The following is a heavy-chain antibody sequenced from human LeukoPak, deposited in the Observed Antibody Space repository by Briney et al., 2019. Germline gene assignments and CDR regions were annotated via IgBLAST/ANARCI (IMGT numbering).Heavy chain of an antibody. CDR2: INPNSGGT. Sequence: GASVKVSCKASGYTFTGYYMHWVRQAPGQGLEWMGWINPNSGGTNYAQKFQGRVTMTRDTSISTAYMELSRLRSDDTAVYYCARDRDNWNSEPGDYYMDVWGKGTTVTVSS. CDR3: ARDRDNWNSEPGDYYMDV. D-gene: IGHD1-7*01. CDR1: GYTFTGYY. J-gene: IGHJ6*03. V-gene: IGHV1-2*02.